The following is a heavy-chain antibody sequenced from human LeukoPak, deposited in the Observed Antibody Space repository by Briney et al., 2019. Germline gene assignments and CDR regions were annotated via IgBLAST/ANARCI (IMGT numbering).Heavy chain of an antibody. CDR2: IYHSGST. J-gene: IGHJ6*04. CDR3: AREGGGDGMDV. Sequence: SQTLSLTCAVSGGSISSGGYSWSWIRQPPGKGLEWIGYIYHSGSTYYNPSLKGRVTISADRSKNQFSLKLSSVTAADTAVYCCAREGGGDGMDVWGKGTTVTVSS. V-gene: IGHV4-30-2*01. CDR1: GGSISSGGYS.